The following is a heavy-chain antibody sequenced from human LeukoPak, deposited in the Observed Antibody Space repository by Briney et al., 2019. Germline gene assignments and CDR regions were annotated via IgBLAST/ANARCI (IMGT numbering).Heavy chain of an antibody. CDR1: GFTFSSYG. CDR2: ISYDGSNK. D-gene: IGHD6-13*01. CDR3: AKDPHFDRIAAAGAFDY. V-gene: IGHV3-30*18. J-gene: IGHJ4*02. Sequence: GRSLRLSCAASGFTFSSYGMHWVRQAPGKGLEWVAVISYDGSNKYYADSVKGRFTISRDNSKNTLYLQMNGLRAEDMAVYYCAKDPHFDRIAAAGAFDYWGQGTLVTVSS.